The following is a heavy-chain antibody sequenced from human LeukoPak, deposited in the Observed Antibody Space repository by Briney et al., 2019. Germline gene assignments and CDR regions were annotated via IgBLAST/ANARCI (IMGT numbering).Heavy chain of an antibody. CDR3: ASLGYSYGTDAFDI. Sequence: ASVKVSCKASGYTFTGYYMPWVRQAPGQGLEWMGWINPNSGGTNYAQKFQGRVTMTRDTSISTAYMELSRLRSDDTAVYYCASLGYSYGTDAFDIWGQGTMVTVSS. V-gene: IGHV1-2*02. J-gene: IGHJ3*02. D-gene: IGHD5-18*01. CDR2: INPNSGGT. CDR1: GYTFTGYY.